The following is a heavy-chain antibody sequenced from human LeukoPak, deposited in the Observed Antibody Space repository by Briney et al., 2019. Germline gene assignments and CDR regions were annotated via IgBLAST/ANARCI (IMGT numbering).Heavy chain of an antibody. CDR3: AREYSSSWYVLGYHYGMDV. CDR2: IKQDGSEK. Sequence: GGSLRLSCAASGFTFSSYWMSWVRQAPGKGLEWVANIKQDGSEKYYVDSVKGRFTISKDNAKNSLYLQMNSLRAEDTAVYYCAREYSSSWYVLGYHYGMDVWGQGTTVTVSS. J-gene: IGHJ6*02. CDR1: GFTFSSYW. V-gene: IGHV3-7*01. D-gene: IGHD6-13*01.